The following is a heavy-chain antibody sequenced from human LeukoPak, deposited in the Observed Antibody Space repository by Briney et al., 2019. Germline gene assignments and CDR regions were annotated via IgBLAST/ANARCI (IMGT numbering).Heavy chain of an antibody. J-gene: IGHJ4*02. CDR2: IYYSGST. CDR1: GGSISSYY. V-gene: IGHV4-59*12. Sequence: SETLSLTCTVSGGSISSYYWNWIRQPPGEGLEWVGYIYYSGSTNYNPSLQSRVTISVDTSKNQFSLKLRNVTAADTAVYYCARPYNSASQAFDYWGQGTLVTVSS. CDR3: ARPYNSASQAFDY. D-gene: IGHD6-19*01.